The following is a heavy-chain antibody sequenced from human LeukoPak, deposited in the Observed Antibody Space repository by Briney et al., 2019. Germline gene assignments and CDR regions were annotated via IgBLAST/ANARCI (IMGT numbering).Heavy chain of an antibody. CDR1: EFTFSSYS. J-gene: IGHJ4*02. D-gene: IGHD6-13*01. Sequence: GGSLRLSCAASEFTFSSYSMNWVRQAPGKGLEWVSVIGGSGSYTYYADSVKGRFTISRDNSKDTLYLQMNSLRPEDTAVYYCARDWYDYWGQGTLVTVSS. V-gene: IGHV3-23*01. CDR3: ARDWYDY. CDR2: IGGSGSYT.